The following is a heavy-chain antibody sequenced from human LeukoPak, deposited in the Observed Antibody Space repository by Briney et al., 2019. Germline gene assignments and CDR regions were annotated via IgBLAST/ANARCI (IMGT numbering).Heavy chain of an antibody. J-gene: IGHJ3*02. CDR1: GFTFSGSA. Sequence: PGGSLRLSCATSGFTFSGSAMHWVRQASGKGLEWVGRIRSTANSYATAYAASVKGRFTISRDDSKNTAYLQMNSLKTEDTAVYYCTSRTLGWYGIHDAFDIWGQGTMVTVSS. CDR2: IRSTANSYAT. V-gene: IGHV3-73*01. CDR3: TSRTLGWYGIHDAFDI. D-gene: IGHD6-19*01.